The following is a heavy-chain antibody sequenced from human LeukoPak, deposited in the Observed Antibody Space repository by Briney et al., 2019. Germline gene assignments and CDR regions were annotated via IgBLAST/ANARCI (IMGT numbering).Heavy chain of an antibody. CDR1: GFTVSSNY. CDR3: ARGPYGGNSIFDY. V-gene: IGHV3-66*01. D-gene: IGHD4-23*01. J-gene: IGHJ4*02. Sequence: PGGSLRLSCAASGFTVSSNYMSWVRQAPGKGLEWVSVIYSGGSTYYADSVKGRFTISRDNSKNTLYLQMNSLRAEDTAVYYCARGPYGGNSIFDYWGQGTLVTVSS. CDR2: IYSGGST.